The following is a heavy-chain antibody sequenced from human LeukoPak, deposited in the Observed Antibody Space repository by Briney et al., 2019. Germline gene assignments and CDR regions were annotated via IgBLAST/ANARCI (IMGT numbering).Heavy chain of an antibody. D-gene: IGHD2-15*01. J-gene: IGHJ5*02. Sequence: SETLSLTCTVSGGSISSYYWSWIRQPPGKGLEWIGYIYTSGSTNYNPPLKSRVTISVDTSKNQFSLKLSSVTAADTAVYYCARLRYCSGGSCYYNWFDPWGQGTLVTVSS. CDR1: GGSISSYY. V-gene: IGHV4-4*09. CDR3: ARLRYCSGGSCYYNWFDP. CDR2: IYTSGST.